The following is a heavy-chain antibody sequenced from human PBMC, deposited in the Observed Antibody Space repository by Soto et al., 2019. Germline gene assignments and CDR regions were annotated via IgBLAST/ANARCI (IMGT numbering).Heavy chain of an antibody. CDR2: ISAYNGYT. CDR1: GYTFTRNA. J-gene: IGHJ4*02. CDR3: ARGGGIVVVTAPYDH. D-gene: IGHD2-21*02. Sequence: GASVKVSCKTSGYTFTRNAIHWVRQAPGQSLEWMGWISAYNGYTNYAQKFQGRVTMTTDTSTSTAYMELRSLRSDDTAVYYCARGGGIVVVTAPYDHWGQGTLVTVSS. V-gene: IGHV1-18*01.